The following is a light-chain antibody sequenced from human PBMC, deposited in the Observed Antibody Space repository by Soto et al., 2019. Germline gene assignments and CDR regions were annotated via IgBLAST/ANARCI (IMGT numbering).Light chain of an antibody. CDR2: DAS. CDR1: QSVSSF. Sequence: EIVLTQSPATLSLSPGERATLSCRASQSVSSFLGWYQQKPGQAPRLLIYDASNRATGIPARFSGSGSGTDFTLTISSLEPEDFAVYYCQQRSNWPHTFGQGTKLEIK. J-gene: IGKJ2*01. CDR3: QQRSNWPHT. V-gene: IGKV3-11*01.